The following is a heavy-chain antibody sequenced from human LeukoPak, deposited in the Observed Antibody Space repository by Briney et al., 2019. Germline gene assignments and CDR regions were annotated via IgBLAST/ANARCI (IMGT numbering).Heavy chain of an antibody. Sequence: ASVRLSCKASGYTFTSYGISWVRQAPGQGLEWMGWISAYNGNTNYAQKLQGRVTMTTDTSTSTAYMELRSLRSDDTAVYYCARDPGPYYDFGSGYPYWGKGTTVSSSS. J-gene: IGHJ6*04. D-gene: IGHD3-3*01. CDR2: ISAYNGNT. V-gene: IGHV1-18*01. CDR3: ARDPGPYYDFGSGYPY. CDR1: GYTFTSYG.